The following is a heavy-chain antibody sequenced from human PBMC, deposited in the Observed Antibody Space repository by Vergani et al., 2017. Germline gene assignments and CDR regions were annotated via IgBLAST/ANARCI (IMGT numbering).Heavy chain of an antibody. Sequence: QVQLVQSGAEVKKPGSSVKVSCKASGGTFSSYAISWVRQAPGQGLEWMGGIIPIFGTANYAQKFQGRVTITADESTSTAYMELSSLRSEDTAVYYCARGGSGYYDFLTAWMDVWGKGTTVTVSS. J-gene: IGHJ6*04. CDR2: IIPIFGTA. V-gene: IGHV1-69*01. CDR3: ARGGSGYYDFLTAWMDV. CDR1: GGTFSSYA. D-gene: IGHD3-9*01.